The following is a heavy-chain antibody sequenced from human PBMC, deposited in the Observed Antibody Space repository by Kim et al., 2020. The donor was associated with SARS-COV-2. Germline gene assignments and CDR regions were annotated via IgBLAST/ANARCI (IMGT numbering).Heavy chain of an antibody. J-gene: IGHJ4*02. V-gene: IGHV1-69*13. D-gene: IGHD3-22*01. CDR3: ASSYDSSGHRGY. Sequence: SVKVSCKASGGTFSSYAISWVRQAPGQGLEWMGGIIPIFGTANYAQKFQGRVTITADESTSTAYMELSSLRSEDTAVYYCASSYDSSGHRGYWGQGTLVTVSS. CDR1: GGTFSSYA. CDR2: IIPIFGTA.